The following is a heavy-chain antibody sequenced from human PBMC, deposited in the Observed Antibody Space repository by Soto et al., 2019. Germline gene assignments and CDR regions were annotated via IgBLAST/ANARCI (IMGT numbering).Heavy chain of an antibody. Sequence: GGSVKVSCKASGYTFTSYCVSWVRQAPGQGLEWMGWISAYNGNTNYAQKLQGRVTMTTDTSTSTAYMELRSLRSDDTAVYYCAQLWSGYYIPGYYYYGMDVWGQGTTVTVSS. CDR3: AQLWSGYYIPGYYYYGMDV. J-gene: IGHJ6*02. V-gene: IGHV1-18*01. D-gene: IGHD3-3*01. CDR2: ISAYNGNT. CDR1: GYTFTSYC.